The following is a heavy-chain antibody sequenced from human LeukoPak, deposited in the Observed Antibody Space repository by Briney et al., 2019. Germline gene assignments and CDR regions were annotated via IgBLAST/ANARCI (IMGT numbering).Heavy chain of an antibody. CDR1: GFTFSTYW. CDR2: IKQDGSEK. Sequence: PGGSLRLSCAASGFTFSTYWMSWVRQAPGKGLEWVANIKQDGSEKDYVDSVKGRFTISRDNAKNSLYLQMNSLRAEDTAVYYCARVSGEDTIFGVITYYYYYMDVWGKGTTVTVSS. CDR3: ARVSGEDTIFGVITYYYYYMDV. V-gene: IGHV3-7*03. D-gene: IGHD3-3*01. J-gene: IGHJ6*03.